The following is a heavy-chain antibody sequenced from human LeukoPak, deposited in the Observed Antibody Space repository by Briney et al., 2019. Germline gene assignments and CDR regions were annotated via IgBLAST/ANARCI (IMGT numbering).Heavy chain of an antibody. D-gene: IGHD1-26*01. CDR3: SRVLVGPATIPDY. V-gene: IGHV3-30*04. CDR1: GFTFSTYD. J-gene: IGHJ4*02. Sequence: GGSLRLSCAASGFTFSTYDMHWFRQAPGKGLVWVAGLSYNGGNKYYADSVRGRFTISRDNSKDTLDLQMNSLRAEDAAVYYCSRVLVGPATIPDYWGQGTLVTVSS. CDR2: LSYNGGNK.